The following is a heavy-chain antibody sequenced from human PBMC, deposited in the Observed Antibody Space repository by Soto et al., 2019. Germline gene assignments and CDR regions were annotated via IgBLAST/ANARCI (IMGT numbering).Heavy chain of an antibody. CDR2: IIPISETT. Sequence: QVQLVQSGAEVKKPGSSVKVSCKASGGTFSSYAISWVRQAPGQGLEWMGGIIPISETTNYAQKFQGRVTITADESNSTAYMELSSLRSEDTAVYYCARSQGSSTSLEIYYYYYGMDVWGQGTKVTVSS. CDR1: GGTFSSYA. D-gene: IGHD2-2*01. J-gene: IGHJ6*02. CDR3: ARSQGSSTSLEIYYYYYGMDV. V-gene: IGHV1-69*01.